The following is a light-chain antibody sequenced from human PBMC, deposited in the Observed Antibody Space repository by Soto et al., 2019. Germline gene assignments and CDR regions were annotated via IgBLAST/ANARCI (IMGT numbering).Light chain of an antibody. CDR1: QGISSF. CDR3: QQYYSFPQT. Sequence: VIWMTQSPSLLSASTGDRVTISFRMSQGISSFFAWYQQKPGKAPELLIYAASPLQSGVPSRFSGSGSGTDFTLTISCLQSEDFATYYCQQYYSFPQTFGQGTKLEIK. V-gene: IGKV1D-8*01. J-gene: IGKJ2*01. CDR2: AAS.